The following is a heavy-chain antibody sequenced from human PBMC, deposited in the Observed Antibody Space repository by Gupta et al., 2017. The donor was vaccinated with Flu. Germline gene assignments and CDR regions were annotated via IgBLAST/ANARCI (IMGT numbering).Heavy chain of an antibody. Sequence: AMSWVRQAPGKGLEWVSAISGSGGSTYYADSVKGRFTISRDNSKNTLYLQMNSLRAEDTAVYYCAKDAGDFRADGIYFYDYWGQGTLVTVSS. CDR2: ISGSGGST. V-gene: IGHV3-23*01. CDR3: AKDAGDFRADGIYFYDY. D-gene: IGHD7-27*01. CDR1: A. J-gene: IGHJ4*02.